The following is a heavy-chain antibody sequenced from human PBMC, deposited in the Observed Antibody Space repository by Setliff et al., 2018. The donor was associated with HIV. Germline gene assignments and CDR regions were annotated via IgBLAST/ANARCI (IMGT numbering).Heavy chain of an antibody. CDR3: AREVNIPVRGITDDAFDI. V-gene: IGHV4-30-4*08. D-gene: IGHD3-10*01. Sequence: LSLTCTVSGASLSSGDYYWSWIRQPPGKGLEWIGYIYYSGNSYYNPSLKSRVTQSVDTSKNQFSLKVNSVTAADTAVYYCAREVNIPVRGITDDAFDIWGQGTMVTVSS. J-gene: IGHJ3*02. CDR2: IYYSGNS. CDR1: GASLSSGDYY.